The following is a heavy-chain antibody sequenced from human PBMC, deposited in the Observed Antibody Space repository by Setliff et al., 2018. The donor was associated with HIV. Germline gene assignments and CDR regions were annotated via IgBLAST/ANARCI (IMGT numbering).Heavy chain of an antibody. V-gene: IGHV3-23*01. Sequence: GGSLRLSCAASGFTFSSYAMSWVRQAPGKGLEWVSAISGSGGSTYYADSGKGRFTISRDNSKNTLYLQINSLRAEDTAVYYCAKGISSGRSGMDVWGQGTTVTVSS. CDR2: ISGSGGST. J-gene: IGHJ6*02. D-gene: IGHD3-3*02. CDR3: AKGISSGRSGMDV. CDR1: GFTFSSYA.